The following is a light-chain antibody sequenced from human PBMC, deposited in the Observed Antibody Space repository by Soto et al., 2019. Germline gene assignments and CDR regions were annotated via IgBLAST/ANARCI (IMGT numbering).Light chain of an antibody. CDR1: GSDIGVYNY. CDR3: STYTTSTTLYV. CDR2: EVS. Sequence: QYALTQPASLSGAPGQSITISCTGTGSDIGVYNYVSWYQQHPGKAPKLMIYEVSNRPSGVSNRFSGSKSGNTASLTISGLQAEDEADYYCSTYTTSTTLYVFGTGTKVTVL. V-gene: IGLV2-14*01. J-gene: IGLJ1*01.